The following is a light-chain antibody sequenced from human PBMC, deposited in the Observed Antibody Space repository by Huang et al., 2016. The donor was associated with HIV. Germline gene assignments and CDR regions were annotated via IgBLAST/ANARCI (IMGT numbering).Light chain of an antibody. CDR2: ASS. CDR1: QSITSN. V-gene: IGKV3-15*01. CDR3: QQYNNWPPWT. J-gene: IGKJ1*01. Sequence: EIVMTQSPATPSVSPGERATLSCRASQSITSNLAWYQQKPGQAPRLLIYASSTRATGIPARFSGSGSGTEFTLSISSLQSEDFAVYYCQQYNNWPPWTFGQGTKVEIK.